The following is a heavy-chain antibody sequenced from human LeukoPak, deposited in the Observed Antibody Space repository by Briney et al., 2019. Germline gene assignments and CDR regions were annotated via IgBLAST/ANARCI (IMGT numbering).Heavy chain of an antibody. CDR1: GFTFSSYG. CDR3: AKDVVVPAARSLDY. Sequence: GGSLRLSCAASGFTFSSYGMHWVRQAPGKGLEWVAFIRYDGSNKYYADSVKGRFTISRDNSKNTLYLQMNSLRAEDTAVYYCAKDVVVPAARSLDYWGQGTLVTVSS. V-gene: IGHV3-30*02. D-gene: IGHD2-2*01. CDR2: IRYDGSNK. J-gene: IGHJ4*02.